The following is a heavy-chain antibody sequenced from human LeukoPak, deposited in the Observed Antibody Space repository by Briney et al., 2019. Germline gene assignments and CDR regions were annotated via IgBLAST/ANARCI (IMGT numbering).Heavy chain of an antibody. D-gene: IGHD2-21*02. J-gene: IGHJ4*02. CDR1: GFTFSSYW. CDR3: AGDIPPMIVVVTAIPGI. Sequence: GGSLRLSCAASGFTFSSYWMHWVRQSPGKGLEWVSIMYYSGTTHYADSVKGRFTISRDNSKNTLYLQMNSLRAEDTAVYYCAGDIPPMIVVVTAIPGIWGQGTLVTVSS. V-gene: IGHV3-66*03. CDR2: MYYSGTT.